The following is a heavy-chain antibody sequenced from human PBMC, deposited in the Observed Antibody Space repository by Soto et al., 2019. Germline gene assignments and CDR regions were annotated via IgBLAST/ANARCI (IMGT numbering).Heavy chain of an antibody. Sequence: ASVKVSCKASGYTFTSYYMHWVRQAPGQGLEWMGIINPSGGSTSYAQKFQGRVTTTRDTSTSTVYMELSSLRSEDTAVYYCARATDGNSLHSYYDFWSGPPPGMDVWGQGTTVTVSS. CDR2: INPSGGST. V-gene: IGHV1-46*01. CDR1: GYTFTSYY. D-gene: IGHD3-3*01. J-gene: IGHJ6*02. CDR3: ARATDGNSLHSYYDFWSGPPPGMDV.